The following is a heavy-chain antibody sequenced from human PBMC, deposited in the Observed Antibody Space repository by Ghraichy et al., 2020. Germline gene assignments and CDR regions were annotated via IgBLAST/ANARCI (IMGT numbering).Heavy chain of an antibody. CDR2: IYTGGST. Sequence: GGSLRLSCAASGFIVSDKYMNWVRQAPGRGLEWVSLIYTGGSTYYADSVKGRFTISRDNSKNTLYLQMNTLRPEDTAVYYCAFRDGYNYGFYHGMDVWGQGTTVTVSS. CDR1: GFIVSDKY. J-gene: IGHJ6*02. CDR3: AFRDGYNYGFYHGMDV. V-gene: IGHV3-53*05. D-gene: IGHD5-24*01.